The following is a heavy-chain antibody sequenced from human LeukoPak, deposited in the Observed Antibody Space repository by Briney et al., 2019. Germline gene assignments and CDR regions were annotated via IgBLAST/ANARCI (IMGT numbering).Heavy chain of an antibody. J-gene: IGHJ6*02. CDR2: IIPIFGTA. D-gene: IGHD2-2*01. CDR3: ARDPVVPAAMPANYYYYGMDV. Sequence: GASVKVSCKASGGTFSSYAISWVRQAPGQGLEWMGGIIPIFGTANYAQKFQGRVTITADESTSTAYMGLSSLRSEDTAVYYCARDPVVPAAMPANYYYYGMDVWGQGTTVTVSS. CDR1: GGTFSSYA. V-gene: IGHV1-69*13.